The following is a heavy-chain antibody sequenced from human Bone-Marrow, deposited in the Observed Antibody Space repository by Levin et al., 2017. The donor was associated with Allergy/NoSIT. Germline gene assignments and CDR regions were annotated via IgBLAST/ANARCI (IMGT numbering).Heavy chain of an antibody. V-gene: IGHV4-34*01. Sequence: SQTLSLTCAVYGGSFSGYYWSWIRQPPGKGLEWIGEINHSGSTNYNPSLKSRVTISVDTSKNQITLKLSSVTAADTAVYYCARNYGDYFDYWGQGTLVTVSS. CDR3: ARNYGDYFDY. CDR2: INHSGST. D-gene: IGHD4-17*01. CDR1: GGSFSGYY. J-gene: IGHJ4*02.